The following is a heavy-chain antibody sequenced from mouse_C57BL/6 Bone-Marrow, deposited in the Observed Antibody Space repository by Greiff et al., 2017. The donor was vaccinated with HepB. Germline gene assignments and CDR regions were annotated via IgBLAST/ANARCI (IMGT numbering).Heavy chain of an antibody. D-gene: IGHD2-10*01. J-gene: IGHJ4*01. CDR1: GFTFSDYY. CDR3: ARPYFYAMDY. Sequence: EVNVVESGGGLVQPGGSLKLSCAASGFTFSDYYMYWVRQTPEKRLEWVAYISNGGGSTYYPDTVKGRFTISRDNAKNTLYLQMSRLKSEDTAMYYCARPYFYAMDYWGQGTSVTVSS. V-gene: IGHV5-12*01. CDR2: ISNGGGST.